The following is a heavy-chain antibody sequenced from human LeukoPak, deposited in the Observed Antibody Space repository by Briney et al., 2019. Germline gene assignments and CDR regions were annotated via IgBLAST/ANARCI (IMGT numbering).Heavy chain of an antibody. CDR3: TRDQYSSGWYDILFDY. D-gene: IGHD6-19*01. V-gene: IGHV3-49*03. J-gene: IGHJ4*02. Sequence: GRSLSLSCTASGFTFGDYAMSWFRQAPGKGLEWVGFIRSNIYGGTTEYAASVKGRFTISRDDSKSIAYLQMNSLKTEDTAVYYCTRDQYSSGWYDILFDYWGQGTLVTVSS. CDR2: IRSNIYGGTT. CDR1: GFTFGDYA.